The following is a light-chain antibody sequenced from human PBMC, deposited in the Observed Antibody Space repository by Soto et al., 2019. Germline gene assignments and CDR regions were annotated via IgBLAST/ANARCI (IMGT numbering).Light chain of an antibody. J-gene: IGKJ1*01. V-gene: IGKV3-20*01. CDR1: QSLSNVF. CDR3: HQYGSSPPGT. CDR2: GAS. Sequence: DIVLTQSPGTLSLSPGEGATLSCRASQSLSNVFLAWYQQKPGQAPRLLIYGASKRATGIPDRFSGSGSGTDFTLTISRLEPEDFAVYFCHQYGSSPPGTFGQGTKVEI.